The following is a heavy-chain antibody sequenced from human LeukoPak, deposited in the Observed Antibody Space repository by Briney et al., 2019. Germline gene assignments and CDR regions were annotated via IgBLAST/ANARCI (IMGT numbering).Heavy chain of an antibody. J-gene: IGHJ3*02. D-gene: IGHD3-22*01. CDR3: AKGPYYYDSSAYHYGAFDI. V-gene: IGHV3-23*01. Sequence: GGSLRLSCAVSGFAFGSEVMSWVRQSPARGLEWVASISPGGGTTYYADSVKGRFTISRDNSKNTLYLQMNSLRAEDTAVYYCAKGPYYYDSSAYHYGAFDIWGQGTMVTVSS. CDR1: GFAFGSEV. CDR2: ISPGGGTT.